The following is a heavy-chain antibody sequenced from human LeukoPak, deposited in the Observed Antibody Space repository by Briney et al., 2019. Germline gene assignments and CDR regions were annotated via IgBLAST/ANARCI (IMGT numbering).Heavy chain of an antibody. CDR1: GFTFGDNA. Sequence: GGSLRLSCTASGFTFGDNAMSWVRQAPGKGLEWVGFIRSKAYGGTTEHAASVKGRFTISRDDPKSIAYLQMNSLKTEDTAVYYCTRDPWYFDLWGRGTLVTVSS. CDR2: IRSKAYGGTT. J-gene: IGHJ2*01. V-gene: IGHV3-49*04. CDR3: TRDPWYFDL.